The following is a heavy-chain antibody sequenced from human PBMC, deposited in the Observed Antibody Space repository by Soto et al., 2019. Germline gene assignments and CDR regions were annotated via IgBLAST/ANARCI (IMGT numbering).Heavy chain of an antibody. CDR1: GFTFSSYG. CDR2: ISYDGSNK. D-gene: IGHD5-18*01. J-gene: IGHJ4*02. CDR3: AKDAGRGYSYGYLDY. V-gene: IGHV3-30*18. Sequence: VGSLRLSCAASGFTFSSYGMHWVRQAPGKGLEWVAVISYDGSNKYYADSVKGRFTISRDNSKNTLYLQMNSLRAEDTAVYYCAKDAGRGYSYGYLDYWGQGTLVTGSS.